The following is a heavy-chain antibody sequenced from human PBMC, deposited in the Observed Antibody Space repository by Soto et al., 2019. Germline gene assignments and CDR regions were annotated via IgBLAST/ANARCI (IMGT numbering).Heavy chain of an antibody. CDR1: GFTSSDYY. J-gene: IGHJ5*02. V-gene: IGHV3-11*06. CDR2: ISYGSSST. Sequence: QVQLVESGGGLVKPGGSLSLSCAGSGFTSSDYYMTWIRQAPGKGLEWVPYISYGSSSTNYADSVKGRFTISRDNAKNSLFLQMNNLRTEDTAVYYCARDPNNSSSWWLDPWGRGTLVTVSS. CDR3: ARDPNNSSSWWLDP. D-gene: IGHD6-6*01.